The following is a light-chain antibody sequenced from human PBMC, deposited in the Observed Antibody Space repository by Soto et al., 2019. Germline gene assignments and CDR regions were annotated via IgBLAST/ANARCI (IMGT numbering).Light chain of an antibody. Sequence: DIQMTQSPSSVSASVGDRVTITCRARQGISSWLAWYEQKPGKAPKLLIYAASSLQSCVTSRFSGSGSGTDFTLTISRLQPEDFATYHCHQANSVPRPFGGGPKEQIK. J-gene: IGKJ4*01. V-gene: IGKV1-12*01. CDR1: QGISSW. CDR3: HQANSVPRP. CDR2: AAS.